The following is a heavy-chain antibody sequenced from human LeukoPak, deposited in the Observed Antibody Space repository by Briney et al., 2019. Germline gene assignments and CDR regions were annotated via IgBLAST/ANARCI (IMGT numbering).Heavy chain of an antibody. CDR2: INPNSGGT. D-gene: IGHD3-10*01. J-gene: IGHJ4*02. CDR3: ARPIWGFGELSIDY. Sequence: ASAKVSCKASGYTFTGYYMRWVRQAPGQGLEWMGWINPNSGGTNYAQKFQGRLTMTRDTSISTAYMELSRLRSDDTAVYYCARPIWGFGELSIDYWGQGTLVTVSS. CDR1: GYTFTGYY. V-gene: IGHV1-2*02.